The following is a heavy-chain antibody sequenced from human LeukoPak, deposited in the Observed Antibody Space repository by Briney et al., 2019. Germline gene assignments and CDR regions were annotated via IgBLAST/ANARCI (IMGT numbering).Heavy chain of an antibody. D-gene: IGHD3-16*01. CDR3: ARNRLGSDY. J-gene: IGHJ4*02. Sequence: SETLSFTCAVYGGSFSGYYWSWIRQPPGKGLEWIGEINHSGSTNYNPSLKSRVTISVDTSKNQFSLKLSSVTAADTAVYYCARNRLGSDYWGQGTLVTVSS. CDR1: GGSFSGYY. V-gene: IGHV4-34*01. CDR2: INHSGST.